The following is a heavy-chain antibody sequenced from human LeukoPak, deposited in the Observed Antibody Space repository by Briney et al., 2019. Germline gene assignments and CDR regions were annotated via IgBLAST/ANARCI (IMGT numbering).Heavy chain of an antibody. Sequence: GASVKVSRKASGYTFTSYDINWVRQATGQGLEWMGWMNPNSGSTGYAQKFQGRVTMTRNTSISTAYMELSSLRSEDTAVYYCARAGELLLGYWGQGTLVTVSS. CDR1: GYTFTSYD. V-gene: IGHV1-8*01. D-gene: IGHD1-26*01. CDR2: MNPNSGST. CDR3: ARAGELLLGY. J-gene: IGHJ4*02.